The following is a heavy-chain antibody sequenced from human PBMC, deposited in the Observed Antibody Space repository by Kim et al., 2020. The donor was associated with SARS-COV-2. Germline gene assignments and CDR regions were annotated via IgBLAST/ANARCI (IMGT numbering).Heavy chain of an antibody. J-gene: IGHJ6*02. Sequence: SETLSLTCAVYGGSFSGYYWSWIRQPPGKGLEWIGEINHSGSTNYNPSLKSRVTISVDTSKNQFSLKLSSVTAADTAVYYCARGGGECYYDSSGYYCDYYYGMDVWGQGTTVTVSS. V-gene: IGHV4-34*01. CDR3: ARGGGECYYDSSGYYCDYYYGMDV. CDR1: GGSFSGYY. D-gene: IGHD3-22*01. CDR2: INHSGST.